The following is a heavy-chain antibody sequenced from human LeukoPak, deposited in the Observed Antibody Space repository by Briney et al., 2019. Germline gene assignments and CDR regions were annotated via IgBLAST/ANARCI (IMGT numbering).Heavy chain of an antibody. Sequence: PSETLSLTCAVSGGSISSSKWWSWVRPTPGKGLEWIGEIYHSGGTNYKPSLKSRVTISVDKSKNQFSLKLSSVTAADTAVYYCAGAHCGGDCYSGRAFDIWGQGTMVTVSS. D-gene: IGHD2-21*02. V-gene: IGHV4-4*02. CDR3: AGAHCGGDCYSGRAFDI. J-gene: IGHJ3*02. CDR2: IYHSGGT. CDR1: GGSISSSKW.